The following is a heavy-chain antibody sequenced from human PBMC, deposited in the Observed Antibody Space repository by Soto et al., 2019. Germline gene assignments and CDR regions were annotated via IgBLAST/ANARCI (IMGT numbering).Heavy chain of an antibody. V-gene: IGHV1-8*01. Sequence: ASVKVSCKASGYTFTSYDINWVRQATGQGLEWMGWMNPNSGNTGYAQKFQGRVTMTRNTSISTAYMELSSLRSEDTAVYYCARALSVTLKYCSGGSCYPRVYYYYYMDVWGKGTTVTVSS. CDR2: MNPNSGNT. J-gene: IGHJ6*03. CDR1: GYTFTSYD. D-gene: IGHD2-15*01. CDR3: ARALSVTLKYCSGGSCYPRVYYYYYMDV.